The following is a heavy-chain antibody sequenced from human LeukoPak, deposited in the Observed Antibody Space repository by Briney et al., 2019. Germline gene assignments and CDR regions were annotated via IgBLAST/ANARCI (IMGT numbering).Heavy chain of an antibody. CDR1: GYTFTSYY. J-gene: IGHJ6*02. Sequence: ASVKVSCKASGYTFTSYYMHWVRQAPGQGLEWMGIINPSGGSTSYAQKFQGRVTMTRDTSTSTVYMELSSLRSEDTAVYYRARDGFVTTVVYGMDVWGQGTTVTVSS. V-gene: IGHV1-46*01. CDR3: ARDGFVTTVVYGMDV. CDR2: INPSGGST. D-gene: IGHD4-17*01.